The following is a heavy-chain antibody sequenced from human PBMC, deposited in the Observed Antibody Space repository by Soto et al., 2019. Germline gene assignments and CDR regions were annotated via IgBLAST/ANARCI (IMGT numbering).Heavy chain of an antibody. J-gene: IGHJ4*02. CDR2: IVVGSGNT. V-gene: IGHV1-58*01. CDR3: AKPLSLYSSSYLDY. D-gene: IGHD6-13*01. CDR1: GFTFSNSA. Sequence: SVKVSCKASGFTFSNSAVQWVRQARGQRLEWLGWIVVGSGNTNYAQKFQDRVTISRDMSTSTAYMDLGSLRAEDTAVYYCAKPLSLYSSSYLDYWAQGTLVTVSS.